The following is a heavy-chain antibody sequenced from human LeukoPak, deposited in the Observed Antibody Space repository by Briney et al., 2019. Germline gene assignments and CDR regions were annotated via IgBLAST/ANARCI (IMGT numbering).Heavy chain of an antibody. D-gene: IGHD2-8*02. CDR1: GGSISGNY. Sequence: SETLSLTCNVSGGSISGNYWSWIRQSPGRGLEWIGYIYYSGNSNINPSLKSRATMSVDTSKNQFFLKMSSVIAADTAVYYCARRYSVALAAHGDAF. CDR2: IYYSGNS. V-gene: IGHV4-59*08. J-gene: IGHJ3*01. CDR3: ARRYSVALAAHGDAF.